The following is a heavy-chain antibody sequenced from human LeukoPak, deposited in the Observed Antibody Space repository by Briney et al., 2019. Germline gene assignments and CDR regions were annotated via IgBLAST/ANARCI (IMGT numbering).Heavy chain of an antibody. CDR1: GYTFTSYY. D-gene: IGHD3-16*01. J-gene: IGHJ3*02. CDR2: INPSGGST. Sequence: GASVKVSCKASGYTFTSYYMHWVRQAPGQGLEWMGIINPSGGSTSYAQKLQGRVTMTTDTSTSTVYLELRSLRSDDTAVYYCARPRSLMTRDAFDIWGQGTMVTVSS. V-gene: IGHV1-46*01. CDR3: ARPRSLMTRDAFDI.